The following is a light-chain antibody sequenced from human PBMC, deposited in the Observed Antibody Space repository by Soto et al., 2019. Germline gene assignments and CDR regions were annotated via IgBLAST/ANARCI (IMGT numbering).Light chain of an antibody. V-gene: IGKV1-6*01. CDR1: QGIRND. CDR3: LQDYNYLPT. J-gene: IGKJ1*01. Sequence: AIQMTQSPSSLSASVGDRVTITCRASQGIRNDLGWYQQKPGKAPKLLIYAASSLQSGVPSRFSGSGSGTVFTLTISSLQPENFATYYYLQDYNYLPTFGQGTKVVIK. CDR2: AAS.